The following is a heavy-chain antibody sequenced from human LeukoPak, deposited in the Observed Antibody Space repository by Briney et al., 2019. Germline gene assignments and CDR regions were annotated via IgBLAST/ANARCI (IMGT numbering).Heavy chain of an antibody. CDR3: ARRELESGLFDY. Sequence: SETLSLTCTVSGGSISSSSYSWGWIRQPPGKGLEWIGSIYYSGSTYYNPSLKSQVTISVDTSKNQFSLKLSSVTAADTAVYYCARRELESGLFDYWGQGTLVTVSS. D-gene: IGHD3-3*01. CDR2: IYYSGST. J-gene: IGHJ4*02. CDR1: GGSISSSSYS. V-gene: IGHV4-39*01.